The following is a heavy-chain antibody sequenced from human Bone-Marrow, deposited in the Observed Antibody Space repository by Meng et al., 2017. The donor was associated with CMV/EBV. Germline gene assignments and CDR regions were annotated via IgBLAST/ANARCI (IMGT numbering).Heavy chain of an antibody. Sequence: SGGSIRSSNWWSWVRQPPGKGLEWIGEIYHSGSTNYNPSLKSRVTISVDKSKNQFSLKLSSVTAADTAVYYCARDLRRGMIAPHFFDYWGQGTLVTVSS. CDR3: ARDLRRGMIAPHFFDY. J-gene: IGHJ4*02. CDR1: GGSIRSSNW. D-gene: IGHD3-16*02. V-gene: IGHV4-4*02. CDR2: IYHSGST.